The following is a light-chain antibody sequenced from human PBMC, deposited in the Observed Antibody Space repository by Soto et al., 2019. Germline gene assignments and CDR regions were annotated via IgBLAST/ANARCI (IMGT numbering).Light chain of an antibody. CDR2: AAS. J-gene: IGKJ1*01. Sequence: DIQMTQSPSSLSASVGDRVSVTCRASQSISTFLNWYQQRPGEAPKLLIYAASSLQSGVPSRFSGSGSGADFTLTIGSLQPEDFATYYCQQYNDNWTFGQGTKVEIK. CDR3: QQYNDNWT. CDR1: QSISTF. V-gene: IGKV1-39*01.